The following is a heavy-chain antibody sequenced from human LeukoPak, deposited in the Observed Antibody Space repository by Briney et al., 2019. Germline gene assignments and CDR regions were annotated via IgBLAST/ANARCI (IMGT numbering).Heavy chain of an antibody. Sequence: GGSLRLSCAASGFTFSSYAMHWVRQAPGKGLEWVAVISYDGSNKYYADSVKGRFTISRDNSKNTLYLQMNSLRAEDTAVYYCARVFYYGSGELDYWGQGTLVTVSS. J-gene: IGHJ4*02. CDR2: ISYDGSNK. CDR3: ARVFYYGSGELDY. CDR1: GFTFSSYA. V-gene: IGHV3-30*04. D-gene: IGHD3-10*01.